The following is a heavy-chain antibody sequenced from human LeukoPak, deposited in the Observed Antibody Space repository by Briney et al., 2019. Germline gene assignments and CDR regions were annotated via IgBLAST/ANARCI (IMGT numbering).Heavy chain of an antibody. Sequence: SETLSLTCAVYGGSFSGYYWSWIRQPPGKGLEWVGEINHSGSTNYNPSLKSRVTISVDTSKNQFSLKLSSVTAADTAVYYCARGNDSSSYYFDYWGQGTLVTVSS. V-gene: IGHV4-34*01. CDR2: INHSGST. CDR1: GGSFSGYY. CDR3: ARGNDSSSYYFDY. D-gene: IGHD6-6*01. J-gene: IGHJ4*02.